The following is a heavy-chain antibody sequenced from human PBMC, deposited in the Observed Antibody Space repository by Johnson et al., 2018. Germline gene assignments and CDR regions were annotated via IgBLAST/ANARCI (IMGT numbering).Heavy chain of an antibody. CDR1: GGTFSSYA. Sequence: QVQLVESGAEVKKPGSSXKVSCKASGGTFSSYAISWVRQAPGQGLEWMGGIIPIFGTANYAKKFQGRVTITADDSTSTAYMELSSLRSEDTAVYYCARANPLTMVRGALYMDVWGKGTTVTVSS. D-gene: IGHD3-10*01. CDR3: ARANPLTMVRGALYMDV. CDR2: IIPIFGTA. J-gene: IGHJ6*03. V-gene: IGHV1-69*01.